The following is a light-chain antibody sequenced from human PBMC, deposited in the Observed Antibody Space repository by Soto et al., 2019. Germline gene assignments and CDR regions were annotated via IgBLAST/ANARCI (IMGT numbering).Light chain of an antibody. CDR2: DNN. CDR1: SSNIGNNY. CDR3: GTWDSSLSAVV. Sequence: SVLTQPASGSAAPGRRVSISCSGSSSNIGNNYVSWYQQLPGTAPKLLIYDNNKRPSGIPDRFSGSKSGTSATLGITGLQTGDEADYYCGTWDSSLSAVVFGGVTKVTVL. V-gene: IGLV1-51*01. J-gene: IGLJ2*01.